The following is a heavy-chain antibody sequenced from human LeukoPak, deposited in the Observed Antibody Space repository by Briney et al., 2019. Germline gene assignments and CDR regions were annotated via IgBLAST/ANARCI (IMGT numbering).Heavy chain of an antibody. CDR1: GGSFSGYY. J-gene: IGHJ4*02. V-gene: IGHV4-34*01. D-gene: IGHD3-16*02. CDR3: ARVDDYVWGSYRYFYY. CDR2: INHSGST. Sequence: SETLSLTCAVYGGSFSGYYWSWIRQPPGKGLEWIGEINHSGSTNYNPSLKSRVTISVDTSKNQFSLKLSSVTAADTAVYYCARVDDYVWGSYRYFYYWGQGTLDTVSS.